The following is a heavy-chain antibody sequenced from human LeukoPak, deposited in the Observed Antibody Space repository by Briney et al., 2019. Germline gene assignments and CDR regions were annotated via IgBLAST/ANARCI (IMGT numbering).Heavy chain of an antibody. Sequence: GASVKVSCKASGYTFTGYYIHWVRQAPGQGLEWMGWINPNSDGTNYAQKFQGRVTMTRDTSISTAYMELSRLRSDDTAVYYCARSTAVDIVATISSWGQGTLVTVSS. J-gene: IGHJ5*02. CDR2: INPNSDGT. CDR3: ARSTAVDIVATISS. V-gene: IGHV1-2*02. D-gene: IGHD5-12*01. CDR1: GYTFTGYY.